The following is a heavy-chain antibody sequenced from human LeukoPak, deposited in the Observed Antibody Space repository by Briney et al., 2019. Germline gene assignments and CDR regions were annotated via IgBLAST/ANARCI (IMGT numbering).Heavy chain of an antibody. D-gene: IGHD3-16*01. CDR2: IGTADDT. CDR3: ARASTTFGGVFDL. V-gene: IGHV3-13*01. CDR1: GFTFSSYD. Sequence: GGSLRLSCAASGFTFSSYDMHWVRQATGKGLEWVSAIGTADDTYYPGSVKGRFTISRENAKNSLYLQMNSLRAGDTAVYFCARASTTFGGVFDLWGQGTLVTVSS. J-gene: IGHJ4*02.